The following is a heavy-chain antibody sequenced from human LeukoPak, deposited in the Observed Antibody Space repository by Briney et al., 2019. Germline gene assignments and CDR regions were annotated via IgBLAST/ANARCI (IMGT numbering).Heavy chain of an antibody. D-gene: IGHD6-19*01. CDR3: ARDLYSSGWRRAPFGY. V-gene: IGHV4-59*01. CDR1: GGSLSSYY. J-gene: IGHJ4*02. Sequence: SETLSLTCTVSGGSLSSYYWSCIRQPPGKGLEWIGYIYYSGSTNHNPSLTSRVTISVETSKNQFSLKLSSVTAADTAVYYCARDLYSSGWRRAPFGYWGQGTLVTVSS. CDR2: IYYSGST.